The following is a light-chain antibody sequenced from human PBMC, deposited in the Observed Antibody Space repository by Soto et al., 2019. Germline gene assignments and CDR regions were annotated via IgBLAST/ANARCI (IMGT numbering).Light chain of an antibody. J-gene: IGLJ2*01. CDR2: TNN. V-gene: IGLV1-44*01. CDR1: SSNIGSNA. CDR3: ASWDDSLNGVV. Sequence: QSVLTQPPSASGTPGQRVTISCSGSSSNIGSNAVNWYQQLPGTAPKLLFYTNNQRPSGVPDRFSGSKSGTSASLAISGLQSEDEADYCCASWDDSLNGVVFGGGTKVTVL.